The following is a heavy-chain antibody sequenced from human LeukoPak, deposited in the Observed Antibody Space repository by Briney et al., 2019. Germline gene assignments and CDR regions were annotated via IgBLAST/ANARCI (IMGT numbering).Heavy chain of an antibody. D-gene: IGHD3-10*01. Sequence: SETLSLTCTVSGASINSSSYYWAWIRQPPGKGLEWIGGIFYSGSTYYNPSLRSRVTISVDTSKNQFSLELSSLTASDTAMYSCARHSPPRGVTYWGQGTLVTVSS. CDR1: GASINSSSYY. CDR2: IFYSGST. CDR3: ARHSPPRGVTY. V-gene: IGHV4-39*01. J-gene: IGHJ4*02.